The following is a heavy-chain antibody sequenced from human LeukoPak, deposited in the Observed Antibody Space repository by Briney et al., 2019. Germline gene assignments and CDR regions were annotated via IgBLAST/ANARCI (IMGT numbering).Heavy chain of an antibody. CDR2: ISGSGGST. J-gene: IGHJ6*03. V-gene: IGHV3-23*01. D-gene: IGHD3-10*01. CDR3: AKVGASGLYYYYYYYMDV. CDR1: GFTFSSYA. Sequence: QPGGSLRLSCAASGFTFSSYAMSWVRQAPGKGLEWVSAISGSGGSTYYADSVKGRFTISRDNSKNTLYLQMNSLRAEDTAVYYCAKVGASGLYYYYYYYMDVWGKGTTVTVSS.